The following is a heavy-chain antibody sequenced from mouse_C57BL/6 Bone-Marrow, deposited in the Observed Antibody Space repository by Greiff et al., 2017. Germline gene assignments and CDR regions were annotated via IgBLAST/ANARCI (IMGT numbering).Heavy chain of an antibody. CDR2: IDPSDSYT. CDR1: GYTFTSYW. J-gene: IGHJ3*01. V-gene: IGHV1-50*01. CDR3: ARDYDYPSFAY. D-gene: IGHD2-4*01. Sequence: VQLQQPGAELVKPGASVKLSCTASGYTFTSYWMQWVKQRPGQGLEWIGEIDPSDSYTNYNQKFKGKATLTVDTSSSTAYMQLSSLTSEDSAVYYCARDYDYPSFAYWGQGTLVTVSA.